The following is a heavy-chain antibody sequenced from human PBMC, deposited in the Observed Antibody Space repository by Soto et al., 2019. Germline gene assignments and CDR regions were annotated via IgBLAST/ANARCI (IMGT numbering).Heavy chain of an antibody. Sequence: ASVKVSCTASGYTFTGYYMHWVRQAPGQGLEWMGRINPSGGSTSYAQKFQGRVTMTRDTSTSTVYMELSSLRSEDTAVYYCARDNGIAVAGTSGYYYYYGMDVWGQGTTVTVSS. CDR3: ARDNGIAVAGTSGYYYYYGMDV. CDR1: GYTFTGYY. J-gene: IGHJ6*02. V-gene: IGHV1-46*01. CDR2: INPSGGST. D-gene: IGHD6-19*01.